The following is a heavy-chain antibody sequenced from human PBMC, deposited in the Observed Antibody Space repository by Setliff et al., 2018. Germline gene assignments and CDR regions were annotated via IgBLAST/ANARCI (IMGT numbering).Heavy chain of an antibody. J-gene: IGHJ6*03. V-gene: IGHV4-61*09. CDR3: ARMSGFQYMDV. D-gene: IGHD3-3*01. Sequence: SETLSLTCIVSGESIDSVATGNHYWNWIRQPVGKGLEWIGHIYTSWSTNYNPSLKSRVTISLDTSNNQFSLSLSSVTAADTAVYYCARMSGFQYMDVWGKGTTVTVSS. CDR2: IYTSWST. CDR1: GESIDSVATGNHY.